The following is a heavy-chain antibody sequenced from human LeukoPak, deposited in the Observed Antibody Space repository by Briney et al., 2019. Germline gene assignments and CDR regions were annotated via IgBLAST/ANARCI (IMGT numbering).Heavy chain of an antibody. CDR1: GGSISSYY. D-gene: IGHD2-21*02. V-gene: IGHV4-4*07. J-gene: IGHJ4*02. CDR2: IYTSGST. Sequence: PSETLSLTCTVSGGSISSYYWSWIRQPAGKGLEWIGRIYTSGSTNYNPSLKSRVTMSVDTSKNQFSLKLSSVTAADTAVYYCARECGGGDCYSGRFDYWGQGTLVTVSS. CDR3: ARECGGGDCYSGRFDY.